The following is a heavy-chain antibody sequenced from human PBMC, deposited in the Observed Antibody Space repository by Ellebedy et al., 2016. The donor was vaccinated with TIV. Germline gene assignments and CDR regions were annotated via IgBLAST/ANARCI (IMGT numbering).Heavy chain of an antibody. D-gene: IGHD1-1*01. CDR3: ARDSRYNWNDWDYYHMDV. J-gene: IGHJ6*03. CDR2: INMNTGNP. CDR1: GYTFTGYP. V-gene: IGHV7-4-1*02. Sequence: ASVKVSCKASGYTFTGYPMNWVRQAPGQGLEWMGWINMNTGNPTYAQGFTGRFDFSLDTSVSTAYLQISSLKAEDTAVYYCARDSRYNWNDWDYYHMDVWGKGTTVTVSS.